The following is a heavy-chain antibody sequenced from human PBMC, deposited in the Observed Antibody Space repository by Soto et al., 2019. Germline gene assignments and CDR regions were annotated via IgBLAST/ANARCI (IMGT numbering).Heavy chain of an antibody. V-gene: IGHV4-34*02. D-gene: IGHD1-26*01. CDR2: INHSAGT. CDR1: GGSFSGYY. J-gene: IGHJ4*02. Sequence: QVQLQQWGAGLLKPSETLSLTCAVYGGSFSGYYWSLIRQPPVKGLERIGEINHSAGTNYTPSLKSRVTISVDTSKNQFSLKLSSVTAADAAVFYCARLRWEQPWDFDYWGQATLVTVSS. CDR3: ARLRWEQPWDFDY.